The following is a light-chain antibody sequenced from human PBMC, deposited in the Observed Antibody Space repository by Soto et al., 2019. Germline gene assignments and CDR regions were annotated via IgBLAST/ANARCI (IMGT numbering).Light chain of an antibody. Sequence: QSALTQPASVSGSPGQSVTISCTGPRSDIGDSNFISWYQHSPGKAPRLLIYEVNNRPSGVSRRFSGSTAGNTASLTISGLLDDDEADYFCASFRSGTILVFGSGTKLTVL. CDR1: RSDIGDSNF. CDR2: EVN. CDR3: ASFRSGTILV. J-gene: IGLJ6*01. V-gene: IGLV2-14*01.